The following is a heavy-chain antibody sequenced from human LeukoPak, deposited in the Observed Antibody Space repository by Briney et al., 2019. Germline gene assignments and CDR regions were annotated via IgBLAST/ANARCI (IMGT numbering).Heavy chain of an antibody. CDR2: IIPILGIA. D-gene: IGHD5-12*01. Sequence: GASVKVSCKASGGTFSSYAISLVRQAPGQGLEWMGRIIPILGIANYAQKFQGRVTITADKSTSTAYMELSSLRSEDTAVYYCARSGRDGYNKRAFDYWGQGTLVTVSS. V-gene: IGHV1-69*04. CDR1: GGTFSSYA. J-gene: IGHJ4*02. CDR3: ARSGRDGYNKRAFDY.